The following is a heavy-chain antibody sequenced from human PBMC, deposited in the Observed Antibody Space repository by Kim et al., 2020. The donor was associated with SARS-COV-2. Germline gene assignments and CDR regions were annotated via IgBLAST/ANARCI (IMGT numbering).Heavy chain of an antibody. CDR2: ISSSSSYI. D-gene: IGHD6-13*01. CDR3: ASLKHIAAAGFDY. J-gene: IGHJ4*02. Sequence: GGSLRLSCAASGFTFSSYSMNWVRQAPGKGLEWVSSISSSSSYIYYADSVKGRFTISRDNAKNSLYLQMNSLRAEDTAVYYCASLKHIAAAGFDYWGQGTLVTVSS. V-gene: IGHV3-21*01. CDR1: GFTFSSYS.